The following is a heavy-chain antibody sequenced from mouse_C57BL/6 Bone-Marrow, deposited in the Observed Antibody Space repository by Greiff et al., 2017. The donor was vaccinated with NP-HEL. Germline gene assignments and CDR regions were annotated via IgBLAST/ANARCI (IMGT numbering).Heavy chain of an antibody. CDR2: IDPETGGT. Sequence: QVQLKQSGAELVRPGASVTLSCKASGYTFTDYEMHWVKQTPVHGLEWIGAIDPETGGTADNQKFKGKAILTADKSSSTAYMELRSLTSEDSAGYYCRGSWNYFDYWGQGTTLTVSS. CDR1: GYTFTDYE. D-gene: IGHD1-1*02. J-gene: IGHJ2*01. CDR3: RGSWNYFDY. V-gene: IGHV1-15*01.